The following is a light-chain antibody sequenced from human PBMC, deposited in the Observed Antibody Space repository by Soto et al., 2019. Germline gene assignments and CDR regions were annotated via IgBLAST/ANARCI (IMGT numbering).Light chain of an antibody. CDR1: QSVSSSY. CDR3: QQYGSSPWT. Sequence: EIVLTQSPGTLSLSPGERVTLSCRASQSVSSSYLAWYQQKPGQAPRLLIYGASSRATGIPDRFSGSGSGTDFTLTISRLETEDFAVYYCQQYGSSPWTFSQGTKVEIK. V-gene: IGKV3-20*01. J-gene: IGKJ1*01. CDR2: GAS.